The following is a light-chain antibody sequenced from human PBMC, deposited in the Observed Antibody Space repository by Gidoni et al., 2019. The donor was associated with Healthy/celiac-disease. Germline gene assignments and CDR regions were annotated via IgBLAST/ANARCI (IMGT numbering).Light chain of an antibody. V-gene: IGKV4-1*01. CDR3: QQYYSTPLT. CDR1: QSVLYSSNNKNY. Sequence: DIVMTQSPDSLAVSLGERATINCKSSQSVLYSSNNKNYLAWYQQKPGQPPKLLNYWASTRESGVPDRCSGIWSGTDFTLTISSLQAEDVAVYYCQQYYSTPLTFGGGTKVEIK. CDR2: WAS. J-gene: IGKJ4*01.